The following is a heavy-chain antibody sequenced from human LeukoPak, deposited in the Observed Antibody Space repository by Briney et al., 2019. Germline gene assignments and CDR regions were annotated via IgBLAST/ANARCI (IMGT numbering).Heavy chain of an antibody. J-gene: IGHJ4*02. Sequence: PGGSLRLSCAASGFTFSSYSMNWVRQAPGKGLEWVSYISSSSSNIYYADSVKGRFTISRDNAKNSLYLQMNSLRDEDTAVYYCAREMELYDSSGYYSPGPFDYWGQGTLVTVPS. CDR3: AREMELYDSSGYYSPGPFDY. V-gene: IGHV3-48*02. D-gene: IGHD3-22*01. CDR1: GFTFSSYS. CDR2: ISSSSSNI.